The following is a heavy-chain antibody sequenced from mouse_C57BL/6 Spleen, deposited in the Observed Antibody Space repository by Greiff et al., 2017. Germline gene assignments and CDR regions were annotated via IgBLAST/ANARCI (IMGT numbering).Heavy chain of an antibody. CDR3: ARHPSYEEDAMDY. CDR1: GFTFSDYY. Sequence: EVNLVESGGGLVQPGGSLKLSCAASGFTFSDYYMYWVRQTPEKRLEWVAYISNGGGSTYYPDTVKGRFTISRDNAKNTLYLQMSRLKSEDTAMYYCARHPSYEEDAMDYWGQGTSVTVSS. J-gene: IGHJ4*01. V-gene: IGHV5-12*01. D-gene: IGHD2-12*01. CDR2: ISNGGGST.